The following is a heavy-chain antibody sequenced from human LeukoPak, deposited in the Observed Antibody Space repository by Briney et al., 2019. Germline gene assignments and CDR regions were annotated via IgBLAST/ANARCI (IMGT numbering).Heavy chain of an antibody. J-gene: IGHJ6*02. CDR3: AMRSYGMDV. CDR2: INHSGST. V-gene: IGHV4-34*01. Sequence: SETLSLTCAVYGGSFSGYNWSWIRQPPGKGLEWIGEINHSGSTNYNPSLKSRVTISVDTSKNQFSLKLSSVTAADTAVYYCAMRSYGMDVWGQGTTVTVSS. CDR1: GGSFSGYN.